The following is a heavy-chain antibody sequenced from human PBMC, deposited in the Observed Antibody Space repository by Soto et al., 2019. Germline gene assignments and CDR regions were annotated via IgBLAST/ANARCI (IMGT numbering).Heavy chain of an antibody. D-gene: IGHD5-12*01. CDR1: GFIFSSYT. V-gene: IGHV3-21*01. J-gene: IGHJ4*02. Sequence: EVQLVESGGGLVKPGGSLRLSCAASGFIFSSYTMNWVRQAPGKGLEWVSSISASSTYIYYADSLKGRFTISRDNAYNPRYLQMNSLRAEDTAVYYCARGWLRDPWMYWGQGTLVTVSS. CDR3: ARGWLRDPWMY. CDR2: ISASSTYI.